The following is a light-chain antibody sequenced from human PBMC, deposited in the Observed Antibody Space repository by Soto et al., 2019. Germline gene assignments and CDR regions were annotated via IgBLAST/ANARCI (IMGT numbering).Light chain of an antibody. CDR1: QYIGDF. J-gene: IGKJ1*01. CDR2: DAS. Sequence: DIQMTQSPSSLSASVGDRVTITCRASQYIGDFLNWYQQTPGKAPKLLIYDASSLESGVPSRFSGSGSGTEFTLTISTLQPDDFATYYCQQYNSYWTFGQGTKVDIK. CDR3: QQYNSYWT. V-gene: IGKV1-5*01.